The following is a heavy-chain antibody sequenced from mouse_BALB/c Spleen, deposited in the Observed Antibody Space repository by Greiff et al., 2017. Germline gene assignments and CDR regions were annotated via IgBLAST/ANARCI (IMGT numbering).Heavy chain of an antibody. V-gene: IGHV5-12-2*01. Sequence: EVQLVESGGGLVQPGGSLKLSCAASGFTFSSYTMSWVRQTPEKRLEWVAYISNGGGSTYYPDTVKGRFTISRDNAKNTLYLQMSSLKSEDTAMYYCASLYRFAYWGQGTLVTVSA. CDR2: ISNGGGST. CDR1: GFTFSSYT. CDR3: ASLYRFAY. J-gene: IGHJ3*01.